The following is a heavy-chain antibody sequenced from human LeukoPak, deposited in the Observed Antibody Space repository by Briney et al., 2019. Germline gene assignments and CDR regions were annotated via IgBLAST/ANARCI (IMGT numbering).Heavy chain of an antibody. J-gene: IGHJ4*02. CDR1: GFTFSSYA. CDR2: ISGSGGST. Sequence: GGSLRLSCAAPGFTFSSYAMSWVRQAPGKGLEWVSAISGSGGSTYYADSVKGRFTISRDNSKNTLYLQMNSLRAEDTAVYYCAKDLRASIVVVPAAMRGDDYWGQGTLVTVSS. CDR3: AKDLRASIVVVPAAMRGDDY. D-gene: IGHD2-2*01. V-gene: IGHV3-23*01.